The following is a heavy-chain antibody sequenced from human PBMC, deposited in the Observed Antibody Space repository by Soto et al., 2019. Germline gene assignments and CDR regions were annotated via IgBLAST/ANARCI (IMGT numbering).Heavy chain of an antibody. D-gene: IGHD7-27*01. V-gene: IGHV4-34*01. Sequence: QVQLQQWGAGLLKPSETLTLTCGVYGGSFSGYYWNWIGQPPGKGLEWIGEINHSGSTNYNPSLKSRVTISVDTSKNQFSLKLSSVTAADTAVYYCARGWGRIFDYWGQGTLVTVSS. CDR3: ARGWGRIFDY. CDR2: INHSGST. CDR1: GGSFSGYY. J-gene: IGHJ4*02.